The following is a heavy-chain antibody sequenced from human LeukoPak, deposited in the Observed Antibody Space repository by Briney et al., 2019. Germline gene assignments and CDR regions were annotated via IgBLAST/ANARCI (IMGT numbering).Heavy chain of an antibody. CDR1: GFTVSSNY. J-gene: IGHJ6*03. Sequence: GGSLRLSCAASGFTVSSNYMTWVRQAPGKGLEWVSVICGGSAYYADSVKDRFTISRDNSKNTLYLQMNSLRAEDTAVYYCARGRGYGSGWYRHYYYMDVWGKGTTVTISS. CDR2: ICGGSA. CDR3: ARGRGYGSGWYRHYYYMDV. D-gene: IGHD6-19*01. V-gene: IGHV3-53*01.